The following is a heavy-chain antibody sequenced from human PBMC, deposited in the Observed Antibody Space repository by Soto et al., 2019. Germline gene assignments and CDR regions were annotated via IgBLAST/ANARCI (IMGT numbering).Heavy chain of an antibody. CDR2: INHSGST. Sequence: SETLSLTCAVYGGSFSCYYWSWIRQPPGKGLEWIGEINHSGSTNYNPSLKSRVTISVDTSKNQFSLKLSSVTAADTAVYYCASYFDDSSALGYWGQGTLVTVSS. CDR3: ASYFDDSSALGY. J-gene: IGHJ4*02. V-gene: IGHV4-34*01. D-gene: IGHD3-22*01. CDR1: GGSFSCYY.